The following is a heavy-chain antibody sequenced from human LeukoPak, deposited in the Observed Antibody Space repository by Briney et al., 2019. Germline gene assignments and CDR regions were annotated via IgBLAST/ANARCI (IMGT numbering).Heavy chain of an antibody. J-gene: IGHJ4*02. D-gene: IGHD1-14*01. CDR1: GYTFTSCA. CDR2: INAYNGNT. Sequence: ASVKVSCKASGYTFTSCAISWVRQAPGQGLEWIGWINAYNGNTNYGRKLQGRVTMTTDTTTSTAYMELRSLRSDDTAVYYCARDAGKLSCSHWGQGTLVTVSS. V-gene: IGHV1-18*01. CDR3: ARDAGKLSCSH.